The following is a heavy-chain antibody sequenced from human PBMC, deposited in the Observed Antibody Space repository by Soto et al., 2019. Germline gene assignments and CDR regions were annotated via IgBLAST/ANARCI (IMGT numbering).Heavy chain of an antibody. CDR3: APNAAAENGFPP. CDR2: IYWDDDK. J-gene: IGHJ5*02. V-gene: IGHV2-5*02. Sequence: QITLKESGPTLVKPTQTLTLTCTFSGFSLSTSGVGVGWIRQPPGKALEWLALIYWDDDKRYSPSLKSRLTTTKKTSKNRVVLTMTNMAPVNTATYYCAPNAAAENGFPPGAKGTLLTVSS. CDR1: GFSLSTSGVG. D-gene: IGHD6-13*01.